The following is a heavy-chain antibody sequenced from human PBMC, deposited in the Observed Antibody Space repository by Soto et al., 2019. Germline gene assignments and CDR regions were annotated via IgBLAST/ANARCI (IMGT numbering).Heavy chain of an antibody. CDR3: IPRGD. CDR2: LNQDGSEI. Sequence: EVQVVESGGGLVQPGGSLRLSCAASGFSFSHHWMTWVRQAPGKGLEWVASLNQDGSEIYYVDSAKGRFTISRDNAKNSLYLQMNVLRAEDTAVYYCIPRGDWVQGTLVSVSS. V-gene: IGHV3-7*05. J-gene: IGHJ1*01. CDR1: GFSFSHHW. D-gene: IGHD3-16*01.